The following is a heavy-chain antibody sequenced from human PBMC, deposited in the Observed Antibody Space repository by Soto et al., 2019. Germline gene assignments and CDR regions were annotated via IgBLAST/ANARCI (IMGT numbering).Heavy chain of an antibody. Sequence: QITLKESGPTLVRPAQTLTLTCDFSGFSLSTYHMGVAWIRQPPVKALEWIALIYWDDDKRYSPSLKHRLAISKDTASNQVVLTITHMAPGDTATYFCAHAGDYDLLTFDHWGPGTLVTVSS. D-gene: IGHD4-17*01. CDR3: AHAGDYDLLTFDH. J-gene: IGHJ4*02. CDR2: IYWDDDK. V-gene: IGHV2-5*02. CDR1: GFSLSTYHMG.